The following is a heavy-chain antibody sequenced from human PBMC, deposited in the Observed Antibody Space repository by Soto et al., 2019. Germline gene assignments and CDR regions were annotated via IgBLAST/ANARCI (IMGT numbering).Heavy chain of an antibody. CDR2: ISGYNGNT. J-gene: IGHJ6*02. CDR1: GYTFTNYG. V-gene: IGHV1-18*01. Sequence: QVQVVQSGDEVKKPGASVKVSCKASGYTFTNYGFSWVRQAPGQGLEWMGWISGYNGNTKYAEKFPGRVTMTTDTSTSTADMEVRSLRSDDTAVYYGAREGQAPYYYYGMDVWGQGTAVTVAS. CDR3: AREGQAPYYYYGMDV.